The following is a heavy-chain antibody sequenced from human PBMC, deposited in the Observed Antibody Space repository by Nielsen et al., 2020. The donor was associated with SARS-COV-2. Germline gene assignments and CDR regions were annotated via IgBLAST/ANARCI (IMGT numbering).Heavy chain of an antibody. J-gene: IGHJ6*02. CDR3: AKAPPPMDYGTDV. D-gene: IGHD5-24*01. CDR2: ISWNSGSI. Sequence: SLKISCAASGFTFDDYAMHWVRQAPGKGLEWVSGISWNSGSIGYADSVKGRFTISRDNAKNSLYLQMNSLRAEDTALYYCAKAPPPMDYGTDVWGQGTTVTVSS. V-gene: IGHV3-9*01. CDR1: GFTFDDYA.